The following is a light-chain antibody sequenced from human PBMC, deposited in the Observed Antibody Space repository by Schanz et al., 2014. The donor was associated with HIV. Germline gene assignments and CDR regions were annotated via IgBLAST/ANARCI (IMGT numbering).Light chain of an antibody. Sequence: QSALTQPPSASGSPGQSVTISCTGTSSDVGGYNYVSWYQQHPGKAPKLMIYEVTKRPSGVPDRFSGSKSGNTASLTVSGLQAEDEADYYCSSYSSESRPYVFGTGTKLTVL. CDR1: SSDVGGYNY. CDR2: EVT. V-gene: IGLV2-8*01. CDR3: SSYSSESRPYV. J-gene: IGLJ1*01.